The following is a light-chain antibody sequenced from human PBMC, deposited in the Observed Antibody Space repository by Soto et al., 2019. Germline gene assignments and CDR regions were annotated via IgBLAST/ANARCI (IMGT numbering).Light chain of an antibody. Sequence: VMTQSPATLSVSVGETATLSCRASQSVYGDLAWYQQRPGQAPGLLIYRASLRAAGVSARFSGSGSGTDFTLTISDLRSEDVALSYCQQSDRWPWTRGQGTKVDIK. CDR1: QSVYGD. V-gene: IGKV3-15*01. CDR3: QQSDRWPWT. J-gene: IGKJ1*01. CDR2: RAS.